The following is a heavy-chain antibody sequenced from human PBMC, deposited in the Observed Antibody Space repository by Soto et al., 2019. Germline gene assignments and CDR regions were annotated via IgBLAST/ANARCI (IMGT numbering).Heavy chain of an antibody. V-gene: IGHV3-30*04. D-gene: IGHD6-19*01. CDR3: ARGPGYSSGWYVDY. CDR1: GFTFSSYA. J-gene: IGHJ4*02. Sequence: GGSLRLSCAASGFTFSSYAMHWVRQAPGKGLEWVAVISYDGSNKYYADSVKGRFTISRDNSKNTLYLQMNSLRAEDTAVYYCARGPGYSSGWYVDYWGQGTLVTVS. CDR2: ISYDGSNK.